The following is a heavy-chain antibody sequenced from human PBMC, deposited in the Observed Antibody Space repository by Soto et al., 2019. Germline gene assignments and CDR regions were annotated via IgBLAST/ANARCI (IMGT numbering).Heavy chain of an antibody. D-gene: IGHD3-9*01. CDR3: ARAGRYDILTGYYRKRYYGMDV. Sequence: PGGSLRLSCAASGFTFSSYWMHWVRQAPGKGLVWVSRINSDGSSTSYADSVKGRFTISRDNAKNTLYLQMNSLRAEDPAVYYYARAGRYDILTGYYRKRYYGMDVWGQGTTVTVSS. J-gene: IGHJ6*02. V-gene: IGHV3-74*01. CDR2: INSDGSST. CDR1: GFTFSSYW.